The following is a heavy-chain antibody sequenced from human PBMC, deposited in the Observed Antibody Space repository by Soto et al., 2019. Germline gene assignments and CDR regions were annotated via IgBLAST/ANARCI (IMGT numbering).Heavy chain of an antibody. CDR1: GGSISSYY. V-gene: IGHV4-59*01. CDR3: ARVIDGYYYDSSGYYFYFDF. CDR2: IYYSGST. J-gene: IGHJ4*02. Sequence: WETLSLTCTVSGGSISSYYWSWIRQPPGKGLEWIGYIYYSGSTNYNPTLKSRVTISVDTSKNQFSLKLSSVTAADTAVYYCARVIDGYYYDSSGYYFYFDFWGQGTLVTVSS. D-gene: IGHD3-22*01.